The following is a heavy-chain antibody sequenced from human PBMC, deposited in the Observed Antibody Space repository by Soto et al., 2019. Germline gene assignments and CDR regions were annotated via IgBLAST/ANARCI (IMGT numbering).Heavy chain of an antibody. J-gene: IGHJ3*02. D-gene: IGHD6-13*01. CDR3: AKDFYSSSGYGAFDI. Sequence: QVQLMESGGGVVQPGRSLRLSCAASGFTFSSNGMHWVRQAPGKGLEWVAVISYDGSNKYYADSVKGRFTISRDKSKNTVYLQMNSLRAEDTAVYYCAKDFYSSSGYGAFDIWGQGTMVTVSS. CDR1: GFTFSSNG. CDR2: ISYDGSNK. V-gene: IGHV3-30*18.